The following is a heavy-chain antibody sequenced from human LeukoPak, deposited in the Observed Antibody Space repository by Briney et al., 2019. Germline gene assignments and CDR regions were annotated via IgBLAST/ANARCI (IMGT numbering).Heavy chain of an antibody. CDR1: GGSISSSYY. CDR2: IYYSRST. J-gene: IGHJ6*03. D-gene: IGHD4-17*01. CDR3: ARHQGNYGDYYYYMDV. V-gene: IGHV4-39*01. Sequence: PSETLSLTCTVSGGSISSSYYWGWIRQSPGKGLEWIGSIYYSRSTYYNPSLKSRVTISVDTSKNQFSLKLSSVTAADTAVYYCARHQGNYGDYYYYMDVWGKGTTVTVSS.